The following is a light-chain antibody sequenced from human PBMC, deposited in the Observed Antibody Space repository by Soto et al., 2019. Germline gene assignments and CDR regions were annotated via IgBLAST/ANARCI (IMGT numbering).Light chain of an antibody. J-gene: IGKJ5*01. CDR2: DAS. Sequence: EIVLTQSPDTLSLSPGERATLSCWASHSVTTHLAWFQQRPGQTPRLLIYDASTRAPGIPARFSGRGSGADFTLTISSLEPEDFAVYYCQQRSDSITFGQGTRRRL. V-gene: IGKV3-11*01. CDR1: HSVTTH. CDR3: QQRSDSIT.